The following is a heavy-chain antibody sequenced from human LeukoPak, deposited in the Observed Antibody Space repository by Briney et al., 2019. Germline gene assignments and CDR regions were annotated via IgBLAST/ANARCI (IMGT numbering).Heavy chain of an antibody. CDR1: GGSISSYY. CDR2: IYYSGST. J-gene: IGHJ3*02. D-gene: IGHD6-19*01. Sequence: PSETLSLTCTVSGGSISSYYWSWIRQPPGKGLEWIGYIYYSGSTNYNPSLTSRVTISVDTSKNQFSLKLSSVTAADTAVYYCARDYIAVAGTLAFDIWGQGTMVTVSS. CDR3: ARDYIAVAGTLAFDI. V-gene: IGHV4-59*01.